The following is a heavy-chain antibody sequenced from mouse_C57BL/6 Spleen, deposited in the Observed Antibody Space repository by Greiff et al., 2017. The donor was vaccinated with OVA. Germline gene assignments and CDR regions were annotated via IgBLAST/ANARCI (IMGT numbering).Heavy chain of an antibody. J-gene: IGHJ3*01. Sequence: QVQLQQSGAELVRPGASVTLSCKASGYTFTDYEMHWGKQTPVHGLEWIGAIDPETGGTAYNQKFKGKAILTADKSSSTAYMELRSLTSEDSAVYYCTRGYYAYWGQGTLVTVSA. CDR2: IDPETGGT. D-gene: IGHD2-3*01. V-gene: IGHV1-15*01. CDR3: TRGYYAY. CDR1: GYTFTDYE.